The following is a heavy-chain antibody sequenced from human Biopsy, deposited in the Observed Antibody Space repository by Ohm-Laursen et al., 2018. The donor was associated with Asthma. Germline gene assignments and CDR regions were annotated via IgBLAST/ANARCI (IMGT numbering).Heavy chain of an antibody. CDR3: AKVRSDWVITESFDY. D-gene: IGHD3-22*01. J-gene: IGHJ4*02. Sequence: SLRLSCAASGFTFSSYGMHWVRQAPGKGLEWVSGISWNSATIGYADSVEGRFTISRDNAKNSVFLHMDSLRPEDTAFYYCAKVRSDWVITESFDYWGQGVLVTVSS. CDR2: ISWNSATI. CDR1: GFTFSSYG. V-gene: IGHV3-9*01.